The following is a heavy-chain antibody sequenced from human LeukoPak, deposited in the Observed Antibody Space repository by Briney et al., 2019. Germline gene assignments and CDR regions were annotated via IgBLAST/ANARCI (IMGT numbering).Heavy chain of an antibody. CDR2: IYYSGST. Sequence: SETLSLTCTVSGGSISSSSYYWGWIRQPPGKGLEWIGSIYYSGSTYYNPSLKSRVTISVDTSKNQFSLKLSSVTAADTAVYYCARGGVLWTYDYWGQGTLVTVSS. CDR1: GGSISSSSYY. V-gene: IGHV4-39*07. D-gene: IGHD3/OR15-3a*01. J-gene: IGHJ4*02. CDR3: ARGGVLWTYDY.